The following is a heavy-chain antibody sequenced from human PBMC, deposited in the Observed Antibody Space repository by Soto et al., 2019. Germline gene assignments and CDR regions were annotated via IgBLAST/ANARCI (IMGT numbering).Heavy chain of an antibody. CDR3: AGDGYCSGGSCYSVPVFDY. CDR2: IWYDGSNK. D-gene: IGHD2-15*01. V-gene: IGHV3-33*01. J-gene: IGHJ4*02. CDR1: GFTFSSYG. Sequence: GGSLRLSCAASGFTFSSYGMHWVRQAPGKGLEWVAVIWYDGSNKYYADSVKGRFTISRDNSENTLYLQMNSLRAEDTAVYYCAGDGYCSGGSCYSVPVFDYWGQGTLVTVS.